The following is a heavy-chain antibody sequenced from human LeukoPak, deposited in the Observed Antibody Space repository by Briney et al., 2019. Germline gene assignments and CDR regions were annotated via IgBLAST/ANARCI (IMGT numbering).Heavy chain of an antibody. J-gene: IGHJ4*02. V-gene: IGHV4-34*09. D-gene: IGHD5-12*01. CDR2: IYYSGST. CDR1: GGSFSGYY. CDR3: ARVVYYSIEWHYFDY. Sequence: SETLSLTCAVYGGSFSGYYWSWIRQPPGKGLEWIGYIYYSGSTYYNPSLKSRVTISVDTSKNQFSLKLSSVTAADTAVYYCARVVYYSIEWHYFDYWGQGTLVTVSS.